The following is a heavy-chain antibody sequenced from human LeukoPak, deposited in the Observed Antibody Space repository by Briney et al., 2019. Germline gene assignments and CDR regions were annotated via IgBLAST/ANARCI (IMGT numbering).Heavy chain of an antibody. D-gene: IGHD3-16*01. V-gene: IGHV4-61*01. CDR1: GGSISSRSYY. J-gene: IGHJ4*02. CDR2: IYYSGST. Sequence: PSQTLSLTCTVSGGSISSRSYYWSWVRQPPGKGLEWIGYIYYSGSTNYNPSLKSRVTISVDTSKNQFSLKLSSVTAADTAVYYCARGGLPIGSGYWGQGTLVTVSS. CDR3: ARGGLPIGSGY.